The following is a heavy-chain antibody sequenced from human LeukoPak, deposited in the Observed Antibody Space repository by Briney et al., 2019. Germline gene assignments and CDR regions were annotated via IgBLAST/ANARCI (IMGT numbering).Heavy chain of an antibody. CDR2: VRPQNGDS. CDR3: ARGPPDSTSSDY. CDR1: GYSFTSYD. J-gene: IGHJ4*02. V-gene: IGHV1-8*01. Sequence: GASVKVSCKTSGYSFTSYDVNWVRQAAGQGLEWIGWVRPQNGDSGYAQKFQDRVTMIRDTSTSTVYMEMKSLTFEDTAVYFCARGPPDSTSSDYWGQGTLATVSS. D-gene: IGHD2-2*01.